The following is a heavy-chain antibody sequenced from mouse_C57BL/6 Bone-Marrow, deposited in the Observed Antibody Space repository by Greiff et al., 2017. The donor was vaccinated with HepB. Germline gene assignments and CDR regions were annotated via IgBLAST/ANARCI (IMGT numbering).Heavy chain of an antibody. J-gene: IGHJ2*01. CDR1: GYTFTSYW. V-gene: IGHV1-72*01. D-gene: IGHD3-2*02. CDR2: IDPNSGGT. CDR3: ARSPYISSYLYYCDY. Sequence: QVQLQQPGAELVKPGASVKLSCKASGYTFTSYWMHWVKQRPGRGLEWIGRIDPNSGGTKYNEKFKSKATLTADKPTSTAYMQLSSLTSEDSAVYYCARSPYISSYLYYCDYWGQGTTLTVSS.